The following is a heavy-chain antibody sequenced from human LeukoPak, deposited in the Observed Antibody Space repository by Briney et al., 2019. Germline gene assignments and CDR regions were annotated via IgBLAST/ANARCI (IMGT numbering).Heavy chain of an antibody. CDR2: IYYSGST. V-gene: IGHV4-31*03. D-gene: IGHD6-6*01. J-gene: IGHJ4*02. CDR3: ARGDSSFWLFFDY. Sequence: PSETLSLTCTVSGGSISSGGYYWSWIRQHPGKGLEWIGYIYYSGSTYYNPSLKSRVTISVDTSKNQFSLKLSSVTAADTAVYYCARGDSSFWLFFDYWGQGTLVTVSS. CDR1: GGSISSGGYY.